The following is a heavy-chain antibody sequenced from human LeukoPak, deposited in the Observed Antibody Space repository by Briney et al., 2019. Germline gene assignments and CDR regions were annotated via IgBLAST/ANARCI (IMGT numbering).Heavy chain of an antibody. CDR2: ISGSGGST. J-gene: IGHJ4*02. D-gene: IGHD6-19*01. Sequence: GGSLRLSCAASGFTFSSYAMSWVRQAPGKGLEWVSAISGSGGSTYYADSVKGRFTTSRDNSKNTLYLQMNSLRAEDTAVYYCAKTGSVAGTVVLGYWGQGTLVTVSS. CDR1: GFTFSSYA. V-gene: IGHV3-23*01. CDR3: AKTGSVAGTVVLGY.